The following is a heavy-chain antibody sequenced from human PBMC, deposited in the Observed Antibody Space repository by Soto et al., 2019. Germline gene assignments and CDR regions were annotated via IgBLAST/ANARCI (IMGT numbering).Heavy chain of an antibody. CDR2: IYATGTT. CDR1: GASISGFY. D-gene: IGHD1-1*01. CDR3: VRDGTKTLRDWFDP. Sequence: SETLSLTCTVSGASISGFYWSWIRKSAGRGLEWIGRIYATGTTDYNPSLKSRVMMSVDTSKKQFSLKLRSVTAADTAVYYCVRDGTKTLRDWFDPWGQGISVTVSS. V-gene: IGHV4-4*07. J-gene: IGHJ5*02.